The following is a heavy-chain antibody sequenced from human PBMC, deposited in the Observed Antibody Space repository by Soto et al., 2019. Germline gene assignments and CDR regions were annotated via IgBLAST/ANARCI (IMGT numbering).Heavy chain of an antibody. CDR3: AKDLTIYDFRPGGMDV. V-gene: IGHV3-30*18. D-gene: IGHD3-3*01. Sequence: GGSLRLSCAASGFTFSSYGMHWVRQAPGKGLEWVAVISYDGSNKYYADSVKGRFTISRDNSKNTLYLQMNSLRAEDTAVYYCAKDLTIYDFRPGGMDVWGQGTTVTVS. CDR2: ISYDGSNK. CDR1: GFTFSSYG. J-gene: IGHJ6*02.